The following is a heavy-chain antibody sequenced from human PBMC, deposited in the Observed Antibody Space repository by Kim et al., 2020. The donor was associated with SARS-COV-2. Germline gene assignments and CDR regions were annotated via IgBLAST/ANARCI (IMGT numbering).Heavy chain of an antibody. Sequence: GGSLRLSCAASGFTFNSYAMTWVRQAPGKGLGWVSAISGSGDSTYYADSVKGRFTISRDNSKNTLYLQMNSLRAEDTAVYYCATDRSYYDSVGYYYNAF. CDR2: ISGSGDST. CDR3: ATDRSYYDSVGYYYNAF. CDR1: GFTFNSYA. V-gene: IGHV3-23*01. J-gene: IGHJ3*01. D-gene: IGHD3-22*01.